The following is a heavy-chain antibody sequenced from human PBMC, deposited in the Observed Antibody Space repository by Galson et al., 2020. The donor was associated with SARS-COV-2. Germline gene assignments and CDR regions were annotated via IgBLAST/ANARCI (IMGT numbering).Heavy chain of an antibody. D-gene: IGHD2-15*01. CDR1: GTTFKSAW. Sequence: GESLRLSCAASGTTFKSAWMSWVRQAPGKGLEWVGRIQSIPSGGTTDYAAPVADRFIISRDDSKNTLYLHMNSLKSEDTAVYYCTADRPGGISDYFDYWGQGTLVTFSS. CDR3: TADRPGGISDYFDY. V-gene: IGHV3-15*01. J-gene: IGHJ4*02. CDR2: IQSIPSGGTT.